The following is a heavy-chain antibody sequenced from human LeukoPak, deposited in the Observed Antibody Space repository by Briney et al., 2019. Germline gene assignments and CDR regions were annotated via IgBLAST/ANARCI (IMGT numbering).Heavy chain of an antibody. D-gene: IGHD2-15*01. V-gene: IGHV3-7*01. CDR1: GFTFSSYW. CDR2: IKQEGSEK. J-gene: IGHJ4*02. CDR3: ARDIVVVVAATYYFDY. Sequence: PGGSLRLSCAVSGFTFSSYWMSWVRQAPGKGLEWVANIKQEGSEKYYVDSVEGRFNISRHNAENSLYLQMNRLRAEDTAVYYCARDIVVVVAATYYFDYWGEGTLVTVSS.